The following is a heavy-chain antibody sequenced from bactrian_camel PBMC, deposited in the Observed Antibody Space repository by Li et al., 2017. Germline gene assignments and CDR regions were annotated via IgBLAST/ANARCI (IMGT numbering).Heavy chain of an antibody. Sequence: HVQLVESGGGSVQAGGSLRLSCASSGFPFSIYSMAWFRQAPGKEREGVAAIGSDGSSSYADSVKGRFTISKDNAKNTLYLQMSSLKPEDTAMYYCAADGALSRSGGYCYTHPTLVTYWGQGTQVTVS. D-gene: IGHD2*01. CDR3: AADGALSRSGGYCYTHPTLVTY. CDR2: IGSDGSS. V-gene: IGHV3S53*01. J-gene: IGHJ4*01. CDR1: GFPFSIYS.